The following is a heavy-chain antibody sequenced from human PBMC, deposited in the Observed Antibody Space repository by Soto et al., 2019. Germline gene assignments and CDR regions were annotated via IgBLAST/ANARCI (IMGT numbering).Heavy chain of an antibody. J-gene: IGHJ4*02. CDR1: GFTFSSYA. CDR3: ATEGDIVATPYFDY. CDR2: ISYDGSNK. D-gene: IGHD5-12*01. V-gene: IGHV3-30-3*01. Sequence: QVQLVESEGGVVQPGRSLRLSCAASGFTFSSYAMHWVRQAPGKGLEWVAVISYDGSNKYYADSVKGRFTISRDNSKNTLYLQMNSLRAEDTAVYYCATEGDIVATPYFDYWGQGTLVTVSS.